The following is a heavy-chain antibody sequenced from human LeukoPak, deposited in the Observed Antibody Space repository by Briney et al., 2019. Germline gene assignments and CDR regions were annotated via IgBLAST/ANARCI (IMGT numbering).Heavy chain of an antibody. D-gene: IGHD2-8*01. Sequence: ASVKVSCKASGYTFTSYDINWVRQATGQGLEWMGWMNPNSGNTGYAQKFQGRVTMTRNTSISTAYMELSSLRSEDTAVHYCAGSLGYCTSNVCYLKYWGQGTLVTVSS. CDR3: AGSLGYCTSNVCYLKY. J-gene: IGHJ4*02. CDR2: MNPNSGNT. V-gene: IGHV1-8*01. CDR1: GYTFTSYD.